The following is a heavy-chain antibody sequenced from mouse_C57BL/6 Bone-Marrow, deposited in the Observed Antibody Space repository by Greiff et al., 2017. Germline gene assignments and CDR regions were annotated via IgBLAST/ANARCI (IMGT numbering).Heavy chain of an antibody. CDR3: ARGYDYDYAMDY. Sequence: VQLQQSGPELVKPGASVKISCKASGYSFTDYNMNWVKQSNGKSLEWIGVINPNYGTTSYNQKFKGKATLNVDQSSSTAYMQRNSLTSEDSAFYYCARGYDYDYAMDYWGQGTSVTVSS. CDR2: INPNYGTT. V-gene: IGHV1-39*01. CDR1: GYSFTDYN. D-gene: IGHD2-4*01. J-gene: IGHJ4*01.